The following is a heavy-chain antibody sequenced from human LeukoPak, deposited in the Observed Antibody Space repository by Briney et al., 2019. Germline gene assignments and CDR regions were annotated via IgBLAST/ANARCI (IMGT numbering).Heavy chain of an antibody. J-gene: IGHJ4*02. V-gene: IGHV5-51*01. CDR3: ARHSGDDFATFDY. D-gene: IGHD2-21*02. CDR2: IYPGDSDT. CDR1: GYTFVNYW. Sequence: GESLKISCRGSGYTFVNYWIGWVRQMPGKGLEWMGIIYPGDSDTTYSPSFRGQVTISADKSISTAYLQWSSLKASDTAMYYCARHSGDDFATFDYWGQGTLVTVSS.